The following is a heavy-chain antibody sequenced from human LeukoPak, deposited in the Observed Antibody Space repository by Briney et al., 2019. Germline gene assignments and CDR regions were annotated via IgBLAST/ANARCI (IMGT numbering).Heavy chain of an antibody. CDR1: GFTFSRYA. CDR3: AKKRGYSYGDPFDY. J-gene: IGHJ4*02. CDR2: ISNSGSST. V-gene: IGHV3-23*01. D-gene: IGHD5-18*01. Sequence: PGGSLRLSCAASGFTFSRYAMNWVRQAPGKGLEWASGISNSGSSTYYPDYVKGRFTITRDNSKNTLFLQMDSLRAEDTAVYYCAKKRGYSYGDPFDYWGQGTLVTVSS.